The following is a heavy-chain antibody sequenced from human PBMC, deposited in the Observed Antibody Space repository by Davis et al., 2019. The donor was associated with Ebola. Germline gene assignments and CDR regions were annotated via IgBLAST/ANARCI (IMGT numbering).Heavy chain of an antibody. CDR1: GYTFTSYY. J-gene: IGHJ5*02. CDR2: MNPNSGNT. D-gene: IGHD3-10*01. Sequence: ASVKVSCKASGYTFTSYYMHWVRQAPGQGLEWMGWMNPNSGNTGYAQKFQGRVTMTRNTSISTAYMELSSLRSEDTAVYYCARGANRFRELGWFDPWGQGTLVTVSS. V-gene: IGHV1-8*02. CDR3: ARGANRFRELGWFDP.